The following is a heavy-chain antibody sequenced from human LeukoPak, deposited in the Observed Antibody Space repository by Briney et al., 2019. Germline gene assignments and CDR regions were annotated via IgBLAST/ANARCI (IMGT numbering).Heavy chain of an antibody. Sequence: ASVKVSCKASGYTFTSYYMHWVRQAPGQGLEWMGIINPSGGSTSYAQKFQGRVTMTRDTSTSTVYMELSSLRSEDTAVYYCARDLRVGGSAFRCPRYWGQGTLVTVSS. D-gene: IGHD1-26*01. CDR1: GYTFTSYY. CDR2: INPSGGST. V-gene: IGHV1-46*01. CDR3: ARDLRVGGSAFRCPRY. J-gene: IGHJ4*02.